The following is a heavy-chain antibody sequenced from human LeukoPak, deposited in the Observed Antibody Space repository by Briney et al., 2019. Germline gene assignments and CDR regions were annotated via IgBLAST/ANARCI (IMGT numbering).Heavy chain of an antibody. CDR3: ARDKYEGICPDS. D-gene: IGHD2/OR15-2a*01. Sequence: PGGSLRLSCAASGFPLSSYSMNWVRQAPGKGLEWVSFISSSSNYIYYADSVKGRFTISRDNAKNSLYLQMNSLRAEDTALYYCARDKYEGICPDSWGQGTLVTVSS. CDR2: ISSSSNYI. CDR1: GFPLSSYS. V-gene: IGHV3-21*01. J-gene: IGHJ5*01.